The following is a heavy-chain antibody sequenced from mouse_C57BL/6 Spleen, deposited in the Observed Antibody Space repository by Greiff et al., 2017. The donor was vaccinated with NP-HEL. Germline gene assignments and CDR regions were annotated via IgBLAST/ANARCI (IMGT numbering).Heavy chain of an antibody. D-gene: IGHD3-3*01. J-gene: IGHJ4*01. CDR3: ARRTASSMDY. Sequence: QVQLKQSGPELVKPGASVKISCEASGYAFSSSWMNWVKQRPGKGLEWIGRIYPGDGDTNYNGKFKGKATLTADKSSSTAYMQLSSLTSEDSAVYFCARRTASSMDYWGQGTSVTVSS. CDR2: IYPGDGDT. V-gene: IGHV1-82*01. CDR1: GYAFSSSW.